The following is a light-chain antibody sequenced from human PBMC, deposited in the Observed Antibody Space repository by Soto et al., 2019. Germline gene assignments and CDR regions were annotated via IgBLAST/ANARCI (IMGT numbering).Light chain of an antibody. CDR2: EVS. V-gene: IGLV2-8*01. CDR3: SSYAGDYNLYV. CDR1: SSDVGGYNY. J-gene: IGLJ1*01. Sequence: QSVLTQPPSASGCPGQSVTISCTGTSSDVGGYNYVSWYQHHPGKAPKLLIYEVSKRPSGVPDRFSGSKSANTASLTVSGLQAVDEADYFCSSYAGDYNLYVFGTGTKLTVL.